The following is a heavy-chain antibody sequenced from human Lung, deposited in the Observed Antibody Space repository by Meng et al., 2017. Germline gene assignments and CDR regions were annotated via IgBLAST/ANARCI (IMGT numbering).Heavy chain of an antibody. CDR1: GGSCSDYY. Sequence: QVQLQQWGAGLLKPSETLSFPFVVSGGSCSDYYWSWIRHPPGKGLEWIGEINQSGSTNYNPSLESRATISVDTSQNNLSLKLSSVTAADSAVYYCARGPTTMAHDFDYWGQGTLVTVSS. CDR2: INQSGST. D-gene: IGHD4-11*01. CDR3: ARGPTTMAHDFDY. V-gene: IGHV4-34*01. J-gene: IGHJ4*02.